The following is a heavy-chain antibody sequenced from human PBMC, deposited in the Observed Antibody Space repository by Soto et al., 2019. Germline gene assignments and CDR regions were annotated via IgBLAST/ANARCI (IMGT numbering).Heavy chain of an antibody. CDR2: IYYSGST. Sequence: TSETLSLTCTVSGGSISSYYWSWIRQPPGKGLEWIGYIYYSGSTNYNPSLKSRVTISVDTSKNQFSLKLSSVTAADTAVYYCARNILTPRWSLYYFDYWGQGTLVTVSS. D-gene: IGHD3-9*01. V-gene: IGHV4-59*08. CDR3: ARNILTPRWSLYYFDY. J-gene: IGHJ4*02. CDR1: GGSISSYY.